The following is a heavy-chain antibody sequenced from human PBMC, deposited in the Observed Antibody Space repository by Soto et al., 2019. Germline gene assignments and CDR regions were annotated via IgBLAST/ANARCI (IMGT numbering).Heavy chain of an antibody. D-gene: IGHD3-22*01. CDR1: GFTFSSYA. CDR3: ARGGYYDSSGYYYY. J-gene: IGHJ4*02. CDR2: ISYDGSNK. V-gene: IGHV3-30*04. Sequence: GGSLRLSCAASGFTFSSYAMHWVRQAPGKGLEWVAVISYDGSNKYYADSVKGRFTISRDNSKNTLYLQMNSPRAEDTAVYYCARGGYYDSSGYYYYWGQGTLVTVSS.